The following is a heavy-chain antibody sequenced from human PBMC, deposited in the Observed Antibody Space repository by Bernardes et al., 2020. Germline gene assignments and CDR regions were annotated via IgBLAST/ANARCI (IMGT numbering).Heavy chain of an antibody. CDR3: ARDPAGTADYFDY. CDR2: IKHVGSET. J-gene: IGHJ4*02. D-gene: IGHD1-1*01. Sequence: GGSLRLSCAASGFTFSNYWMSWVRQAPGKGLEWVANIKHVGSETHYVDSVKGRFTITRDNAKNSLYLQMNSLRAEDTAVYYCARDPAGTADYFDYWGQGTLVTVSS. CDR1: GFTFSNYW. V-gene: IGHV3-7*01.